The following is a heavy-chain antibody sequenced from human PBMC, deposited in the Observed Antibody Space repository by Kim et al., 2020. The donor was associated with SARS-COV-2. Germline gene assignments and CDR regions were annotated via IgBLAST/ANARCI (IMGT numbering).Heavy chain of an antibody. J-gene: IGHJ6*02. CDR3: ARHPLRYFDWLLSYYYYGMDV. D-gene: IGHD3-9*01. Sequence: GESLKISCKGSGYSFTSYWISWVRQMHGKGLEWMGRIDPSDSYTNYSPSFQGHVTISADKSISTAYLQWSSLKASDTAMYYCARHPLRYFDWLLSYYYYGMDVWGQGTTVTVSS. CDR1: GYSFTSYW. V-gene: IGHV5-10-1*01. CDR2: IDPSDSYT.